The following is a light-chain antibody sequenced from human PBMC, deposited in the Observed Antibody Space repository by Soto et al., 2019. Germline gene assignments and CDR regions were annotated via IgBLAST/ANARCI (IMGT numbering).Light chain of an antibody. J-gene: IGLJ1*01. Sequence: QSVLTQPPSVSGAPGQRVTISCTGSSSNIGAGYDVHWYQQLPGTAPKLLIYGNSNRPSGVPDRFSGSKSGTSASLAITGIQAEDEADYYCQSYHSSLSVYVFGTGTKLTVL. CDR2: GNS. CDR1: SSNIGAGYD. V-gene: IGLV1-40*01. CDR3: QSYHSSLSVYV.